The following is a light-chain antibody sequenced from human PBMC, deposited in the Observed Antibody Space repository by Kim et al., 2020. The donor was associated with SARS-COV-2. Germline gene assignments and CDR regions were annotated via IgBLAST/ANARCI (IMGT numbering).Light chain of an antibody. CDR3: QQLNSYPYT. CDR1: QGISSY. J-gene: IGKJ2*01. V-gene: IGKV1-9*01. CDR2: AAS. Sequence: SESVGARVTLSCRASQGISSYLAWYQQKPEKAPKLLIYAASTLQSGVPSRFSGSGSGTEFTLTISSLQPEDFATYYCQQLNSYPYTFGQGTKLEI.